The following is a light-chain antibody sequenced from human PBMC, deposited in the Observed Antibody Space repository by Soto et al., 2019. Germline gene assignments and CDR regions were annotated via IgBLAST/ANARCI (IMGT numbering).Light chain of an antibody. J-gene: IGLJ1*01. CDR1: SSDVGGYSY. CDR3: CSYAGAFTYV. Sequence: QSVLTQPRSVSGSPGHSVTISCTGTSSDVGGYSYVSWYQQHPGKAPKLMISDVSKRPSGVPDRFSGSKFGYTASLTISGLQAEDEADYYCCSYAGAFTYVFGSGTKVTVL. CDR2: DVS. V-gene: IGLV2-11*01.